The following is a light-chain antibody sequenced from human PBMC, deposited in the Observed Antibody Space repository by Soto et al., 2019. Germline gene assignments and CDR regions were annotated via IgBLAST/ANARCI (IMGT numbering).Light chain of an antibody. CDR3: QHYGSSPFT. V-gene: IGKV3-20*01. CDR2: GPS. J-gene: IGKJ4*01. CDR1: QSITTNY. Sequence: EIVLTQSPGTLSLSPGERATLSCRASQSITTNYLAWYQQKPGQAPKLRIYGPSSRAIGIPHRFSGSGSGTDFTLTISRLEPEDFAVYYCQHYGSSPFTFGGGTRVEIK.